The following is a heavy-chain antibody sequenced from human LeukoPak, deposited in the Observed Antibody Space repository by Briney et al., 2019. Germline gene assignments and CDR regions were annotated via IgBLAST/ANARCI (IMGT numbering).Heavy chain of an antibody. Sequence: GASVKVSCKASGFTFTSYDINWVRQASGQGLEWMGWMNPNNGNTGYAQKFQGRVTMTRNTSISTAYMELSSLRSEDTAVYYCARDSNYYDSSGYYGGLGYWGQGTLVTVSS. CDR2: MNPNNGNT. CDR1: GFTFTSYD. J-gene: IGHJ4*02. D-gene: IGHD3-22*01. V-gene: IGHV1-8*01. CDR3: ARDSNYYDSSGYYGGLGY.